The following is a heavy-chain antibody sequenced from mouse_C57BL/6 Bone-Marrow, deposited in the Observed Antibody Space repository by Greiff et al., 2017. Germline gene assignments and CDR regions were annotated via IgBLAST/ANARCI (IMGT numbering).Heavy chain of an antibody. CDR2: IDPSDSYT. CDR1: GYTFTSYW. J-gene: IGHJ2*01. Sequence: QVQLQQPGAELMKPGASVKLSCKASGYTFTSYWMQWVKQRPGQGLEWIGEIDPSDSYTNYNQKFKGKATLTVDTSSSTAYMQLSSLTSEDSAVYYCARAPPLDYWGQGTTLTVSS. V-gene: IGHV1-50*01. CDR3: ARAPPLDY.